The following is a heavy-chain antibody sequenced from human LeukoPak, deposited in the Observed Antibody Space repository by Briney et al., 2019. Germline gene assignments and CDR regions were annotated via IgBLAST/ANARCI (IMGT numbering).Heavy chain of an antibody. CDR2: ISYAGSNK. Sequence: GGSLRLSCTASGFTFSNYVMHWVRQAPGKGLERVAAISYAGSNKYYADSVKGRFSISRDNSKNTLYLQTNSLTPEDTAVYFCTRTSNWNFIRGFDYWGQGTLVTVSS. D-gene: IGHD1-7*01. CDR3: TRTSNWNFIRGFDY. V-gene: IGHV3-30-3*01. J-gene: IGHJ4*02. CDR1: GFTFSNYV.